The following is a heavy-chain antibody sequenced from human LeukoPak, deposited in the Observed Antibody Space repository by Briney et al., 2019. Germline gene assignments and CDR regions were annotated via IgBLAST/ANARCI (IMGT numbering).Heavy chain of an antibody. D-gene: IGHD6-19*01. CDR2: IYYSGST. V-gene: IGHV4-59*01. CDR3: ARSTAVYNWFDP. J-gene: IGHJ5*02. CDR1: GGSISSYY. Sequence: PSETLPLTCTVSGGSISSYYWSWIRQPPGKGLEWIGYIYYSGSTNYNPSLKSRVTISVDTSKNQFSLKLSSVTAADTAVYYCARSTAVYNWFDPWGQGTLVTVSS.